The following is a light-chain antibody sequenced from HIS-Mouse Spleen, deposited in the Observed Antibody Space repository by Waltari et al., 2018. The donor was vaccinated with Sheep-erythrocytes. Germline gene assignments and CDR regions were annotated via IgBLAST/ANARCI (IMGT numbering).Light chain of an antibody. CDR1: QGISSA. V-gene: IGKV1D-13*01. CDR3: QQFSNYPRT. Sequence: AIQLTQSPSSLSASVGDRVPITCRASQGISSALALYQQKPGKAPKLLIYDASSLESGVPSRISGSGSGTDFTLTISSLQPEDFATYYCQQFSNYPRTFGQGTKVEIK. J-gene: IGKJ1*01. CDR2: DAS.